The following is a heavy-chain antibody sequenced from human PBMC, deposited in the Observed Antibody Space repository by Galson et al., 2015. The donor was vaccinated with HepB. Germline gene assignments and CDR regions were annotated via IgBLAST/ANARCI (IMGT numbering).Heavy chain of an antibody. CDR1: GFTFSSYA. V-gene: IGHV3-23*01. CDR3: AKSLVEESYCSWCTTPFDY. CDR2: ISGSGGST. J-gene: IGHJ4*02. Sequence: SLRLSCAASGFTFSSYAMSWVRQAPGKGLEWVSAISGSGGSTYYADSVKGRFTISRDNSKNTLYLQMNSLRAEDTAVYYCAKSLVEESYCSWCTTPFDYWGQGTLVTVSS. D-gene: IGHD2-8*01.